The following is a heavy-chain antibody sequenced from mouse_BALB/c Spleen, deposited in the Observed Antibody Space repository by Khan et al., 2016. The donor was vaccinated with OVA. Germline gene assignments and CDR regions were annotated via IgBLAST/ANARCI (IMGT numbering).Heavy chain of an antibody. V-gene: IGHV2-6-5*01. CDR2: IWAGGSK. Sequence: VQLQESGPGLVAPSQSLSITCTVSGFSLTDYAVCWIRQPPGKGLEWLGVIWAGGSKYYHSVLKSRLSISKDNSKSQVFLKMNSLQTDDTAMYYCAKDPPYYGLDYWGQGTSVTVSS. CDR3: AKDPPYYGLDY. J-gene: IGHJ4*01. CDR1: GFSLTDYA.